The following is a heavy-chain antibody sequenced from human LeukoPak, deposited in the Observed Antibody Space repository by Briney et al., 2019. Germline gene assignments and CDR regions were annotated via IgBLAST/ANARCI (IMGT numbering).Heavy chain of an antibody. Sequence: ASVKVSCKASGGTFSRYAISWVRQAPGQGLEWMGGIIPILGTANYAQKFQGRVTITADESTSTAYMEMSSLRSEDTAVYYCARALGQLCPRPMCAFDIWGQGTMVTVSS. V-gene: IGHV1-69*13. J-gene: IGHJ3*02. CDR2: IIPILGTA. CDR3: ARALGQLCPRPMCAFDI. CDR1: GGTFSRYA. D-gene: IGHD2-2*01.